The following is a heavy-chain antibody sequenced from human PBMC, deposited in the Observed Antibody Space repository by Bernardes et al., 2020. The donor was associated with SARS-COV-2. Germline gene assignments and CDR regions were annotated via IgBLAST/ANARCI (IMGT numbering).Heavy chain of an antibody. CDR1: GFMFGDYA. Sequence: GGTLRLSCRACGFMFGDYAMSWVRRGPGKGLEWLGFIRNKADGGTTQYAASVRGRFTISRDDSKSIAYLQMNSLITEDTAVYYCTRDHLPNDASDIWGQGTMVTVSS. CDR3: TRDHLPNDASDI. J-gene: IGHJ3*02. CDR2: IRNKADGGTT. V-gene: IGHV3-49*04.